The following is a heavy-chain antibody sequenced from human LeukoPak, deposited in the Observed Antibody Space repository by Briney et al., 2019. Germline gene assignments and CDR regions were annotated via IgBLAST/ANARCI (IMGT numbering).Heavy chain of an antibody. CDR2: ISGSGGST. CDR1: GFTFSSYA. V-gene: IGHV3-23*01. Sequence: GGSLRLSCAASGFTFSSYAMTWVRQAPGKGLEWVSTISGSGGSTYYADSVKGRFAISRDNSMNTVYLQMNSLRVEDTAVYYCAKDGHSSGWGLDYWGQGTLITVSS. J-gene: IGHJ4*02. CDR3: AKDGHSSGWGLDY. D-gene: IGHD6-19*01.